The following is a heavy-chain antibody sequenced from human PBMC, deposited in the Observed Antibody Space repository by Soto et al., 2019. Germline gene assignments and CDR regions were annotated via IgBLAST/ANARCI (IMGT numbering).Heavy chain of an antibody. J-gene: IGHJ6*04. CDR3: AEHSSSSGGYYYYGMDA. V-gene: IGHV1-18*01. CDR1: GYTFTSYG. Sequence: ASVKVSCKASGYTFTSYGISWVRQAPGQGLEGMGWISAYNGNTDYAQKLQGRVTMTTDTSTSTAYMELRSLRSDDTAVYYCAEHSSSSGGYYYYGMDAWGKGTTVTVPS. D-gene: IGHD6-6*01. CDR2: ISAYNGNT.